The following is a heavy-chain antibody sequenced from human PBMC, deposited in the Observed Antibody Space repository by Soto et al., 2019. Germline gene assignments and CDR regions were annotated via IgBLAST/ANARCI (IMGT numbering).Heavy chain of an antibody. CDR3: ARGTPRNVLRDFDWPRFDY. J-gene: IGHJ4*02. CDR1: GFTFSSYC. CDR2: ISSSSHI. D-gene: IGHD3-9*01. V-gene: IGHV3-21*01. Sequence: EVQLVESGGGLVKPGGSLRLSCAASGFTFSSYCMNWVRQAPGKGLEWVSSISSSSHIYYADSVKGRFTISRDNAKNSLYLQMNSLRADDTAVYYCARGTPRNVLRDFDWPRFDYWGQGTLVTVSS.